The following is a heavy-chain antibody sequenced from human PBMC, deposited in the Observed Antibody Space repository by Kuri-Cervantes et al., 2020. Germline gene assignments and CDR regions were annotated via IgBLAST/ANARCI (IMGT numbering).Heavy chain of an antibody. CDR2: ISSSGSTI. J-gene: IGHJ5*02. Sequence: GESLKISCAASGFTFSSYEMNWVRQAPGKGLEWVSYISSSGSTIYYADSVKGRFTISRDNSKNTLYLQMNSLRAEDTAVYYCAKEGHTGGDYGDNAGSWGQGTLVTVSS. CDR1: GFTFSSYE. CDR3: AKEGHTGGDYGDNAGS. V-gene: IGHV3-48*03. D-gene: IGHD4-17*01.